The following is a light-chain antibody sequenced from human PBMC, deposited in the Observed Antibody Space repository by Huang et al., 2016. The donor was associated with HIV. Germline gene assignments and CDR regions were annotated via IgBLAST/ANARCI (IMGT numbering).Light chain of an antibody. CDR3: QQRSNWPRLT. J-gene: IGKJ4*01. CDR2: DTS. CDR1: QSVTSY. V-gene: IGKV3-11*01. Sequence: EIVLTQSPATLSLSPGERAALSCRASQSVTSYLAWYQQKPGQAPRPLIYDTSNRATGTPARCSGGGSETDFTLTISNVEPEDSARYYCQQRSNWPRLTFGGGTKVEIK.